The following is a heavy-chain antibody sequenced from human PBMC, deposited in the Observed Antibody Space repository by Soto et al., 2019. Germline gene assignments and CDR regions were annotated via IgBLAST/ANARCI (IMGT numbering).Heavy chain of an antibody. Sequence: GGSLRLSCAASGFTCSSYGMHWVRQAPGKGLEWVSAISGSGGSTYYADSVKGRFTISRGNSKNTLYLQMNSLRAEDTAVYYCAKALHSGSPFDYWGQGTLVTVSS. CDR2: ISGSGGST. CDR1: GFTCSSYG. V-gene: IGHV3-23*01. J-gene: IGHJ4*02. D-gene: IGHD1-26*01. CDR3: AKALHSGSPFDY.